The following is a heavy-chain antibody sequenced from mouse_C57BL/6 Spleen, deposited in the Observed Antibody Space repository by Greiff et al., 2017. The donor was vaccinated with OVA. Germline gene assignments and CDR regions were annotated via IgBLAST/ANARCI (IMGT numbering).Heavy chain of an antibody. CDR2: INPSTGGT. CDR1: GYSFTGYY. CDR3: ARNEDWYFDV. Sequence: VQLQQSGPELVKPGASVKISCKASGYSFTGYYMNWVKQSPEKSLEWIGEINPSTGGTTYNQKFKAKATLTVDKSSSTAYMQLKSLTSEDSAVDYCARNEDWYFDVWGTGTTVTVSS. V-gene: IGHV1-42*01. J-gene: IGHJ1*03.